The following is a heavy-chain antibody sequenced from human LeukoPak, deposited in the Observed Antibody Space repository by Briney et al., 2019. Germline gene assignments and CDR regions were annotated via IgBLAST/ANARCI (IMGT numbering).Heavy chain of an antibody. J-gene: IGHJ4*02. CDR3: ARDWYHAIDY. D-gene: IGHD2-2*01. V-gene: IGHV3-66*01. Sequence: GGSLRLSCAASEFSVGSNYMTWVRQAPGKGLEWVSLIYSGGSTYYADSVKGRFTISRDNSKNTLYLQMNSLRAEDTAVYYCARDWYHAIDYWGQGTLVTVSS. CDR2: IYSGGST. CDR1: EFSVGSNY.